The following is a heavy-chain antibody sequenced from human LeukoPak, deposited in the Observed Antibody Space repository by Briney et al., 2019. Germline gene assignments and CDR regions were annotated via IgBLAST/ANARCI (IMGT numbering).Heavy chain of an antibody. V-gene: IGHV1-69*05. Sequence: ASVKVSCKASGGTFSSYAISWVRQAPGQGLEWMGRIIPIFGTASYAQKFQGRVTITTDESTSTAYMELSSLRSEDTAVYYCARDLSMTMGAFDIWGQGTMVTVSS. J-gene: IGHJ3*02. CDR3: ARDLSMTMGAFDI. CDR2: IIPIFGTA. CDR1: GGTFSSYA.